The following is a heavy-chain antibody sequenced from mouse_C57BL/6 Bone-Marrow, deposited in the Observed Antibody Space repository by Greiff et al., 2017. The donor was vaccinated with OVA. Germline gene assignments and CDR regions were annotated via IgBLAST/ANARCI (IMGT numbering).Heavy chain of an antibody. CDR1: GYTFTSYG. V-gene: IGHV1-81*01. CDR3: ASDWFAY. CDR2: IYPRSGNT. J-gene: IGHJ3*01. Sequence: QVQLKQSGAELARPGASVKLSCKASGYTFTSYGISWVKQRTGQGLEWIGEIYPRSGNTYYNEKFKGKATLTADKSSSTAYMELRSLTSEDPAVYFCASDWFAYWGQGTLVTVSA.